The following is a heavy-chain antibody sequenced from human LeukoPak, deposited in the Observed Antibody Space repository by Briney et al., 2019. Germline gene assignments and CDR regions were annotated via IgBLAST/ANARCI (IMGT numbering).Heavy chain of an antibody. CDR3: ASGTEYCSGGSCSRYFDY. V-gene: IGHV4-34*01. CDR2: INHSGST. J-gene: IGHJ4*02. Sequence: SETLSLTRAVYGGSFSGYYWSWIRQPPGKGLEWIGEINHSGSTNYNPSLKSRVTISVDTSKNQFSLKLSSVTAADTAVYYCASGTEYCSGGSCSRYFDYWGQGTLVTVSS. CDR1: GGSFSGYY. D-gene: IGHD2-15*01.